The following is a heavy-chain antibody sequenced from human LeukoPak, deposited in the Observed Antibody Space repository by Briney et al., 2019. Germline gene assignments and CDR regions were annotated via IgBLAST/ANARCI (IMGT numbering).Heavy chain of an antibody. D-gene: IGHD3-22*01. CDR3: AKVDRRDYDSSGYYFPMDY. J-gene: IGHJ4*02. CDR1: GFTFSSYG. V-gene: IGHV3-30*02. CDR2: IRYDGSNK. Sequence: GGSLRLSCAASGFTFSSYGMHWVRQAPGKGLEWVAFIRYDGSNKYYADSVKGRFTISRDNSKNTLYLQMNSLRAEDTAVYYCAKVDRRDYDSSGYYFPMDYWGQGTLVTVSS.